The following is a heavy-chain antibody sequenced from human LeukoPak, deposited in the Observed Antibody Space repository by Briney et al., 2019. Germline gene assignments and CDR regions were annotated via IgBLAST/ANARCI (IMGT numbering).Heavy chain of an antibody. J-gene: IGHJ5*02. CDR1: GGSFSGYY. CDR3: ASLAYSIAAAGTINWFDP. D-gene: IGHD6-13*01. V-gene: IGHV4-34*01. CDR2: INHSGST. Sequence: NPSETLSLTCAVYGGSFSGYYWSWIRQPPGKGLEWIGEINHSGSTNYNPSLKSRVTISVDTSKNQFSLKLSSVTAADTAVYYCASLAYSIAAAGTINWFDPWGQGTLVTVSS.